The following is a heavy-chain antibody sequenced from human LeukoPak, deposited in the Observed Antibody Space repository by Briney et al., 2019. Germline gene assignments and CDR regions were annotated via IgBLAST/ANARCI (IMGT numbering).Heavy chain of an antibody. D-gene: IGHD5-24*01. V-gene: IGHV3-74*01. Sequence: PGGSVRLFCAASGFTLSNYWMHWARHAPGRGLVWVSRIKSDGSSINYADSVKGRLTISRDNAKNTLYLQMNSLRVEDTAVYYCARVGGYNSIFDHWGQGALVTVPS. CDR3: ARVGGYNSIFDH. CDR1: GFTLSNYW. CDR2: IKSDGSSI. J-gene: IGHJ4*02.